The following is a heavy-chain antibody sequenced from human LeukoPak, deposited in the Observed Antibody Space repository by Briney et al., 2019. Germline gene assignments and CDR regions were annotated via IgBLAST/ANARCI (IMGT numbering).Heavy chain of an antibody. CDR1: GYTFTSYG. CDR3: ARDLAIGGALDY. J-gene: IGHJ4*02. CDR2: ISAYNGNT. Sequence: ASVKVSCKASGYTFTSYGISWVRQAPGQGLEWMGWISAYNGNTNYAQKLQGRVTMTTDTSTSTAYMELRSLRSDDTAVYYRARDLAIGGALDYWGQGTLVTVPS. D-gene: IGHD1-26*01. V-gene: IGHV1-18*01.